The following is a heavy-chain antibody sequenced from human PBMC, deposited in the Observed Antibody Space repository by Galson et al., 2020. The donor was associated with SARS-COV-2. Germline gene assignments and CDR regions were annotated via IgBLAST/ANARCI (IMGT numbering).Heavy chain of an antibody. Sequence: QLGEPLKISCVASGFTFAHHWMTWARQAPGKGLELGANIKQDGSEKYYADSVKGRFPISRDNAKNSVYLQMNSLRPEDTAVYYCASDGLGWEPFDCWCQGTLVTASS. CDR3: ASDGLGWEPFDC. V-gene: IGHV3-7*01. CDR2: IKQDGSEK. J-gene: IGHJ4*02. CDR1: GFTFAHHW. D-gene: IGHD1-26*01.